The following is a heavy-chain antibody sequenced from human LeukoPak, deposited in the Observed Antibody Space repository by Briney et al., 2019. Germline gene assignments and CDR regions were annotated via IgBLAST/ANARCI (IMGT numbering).Heavy chain of an antibody. CDR3: ARSHSSSFKGYFDY. Sequence: GGSPRLSCAASGFTFSSYAMHWVRQAPGKGLEWVAVISYDGSNKYYADSVKGRFTISRDNSKNTLYLQMNSLRAEDTAVYYCARSHSSSFKGYFDYWGQGTLVTVSS. CDR2: ISYDGSNK. CDR1: GFTFSSYA. D-gene: IGHD6-13*01. V-gene: IGHV3-30-3*01. J-gene: IGHJ4*02.